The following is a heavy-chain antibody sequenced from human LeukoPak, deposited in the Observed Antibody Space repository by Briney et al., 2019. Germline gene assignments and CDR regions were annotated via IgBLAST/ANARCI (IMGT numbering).Heavy chain of an antibody. V-gene: IGHV4-59*01. Sequence: SETLSFTCTVSGGSISSYYWSWLRQPPGKGLEWIGYIYYSGSTNYNPSLKSRVTISVDTSKNQFSLKLSSVTAADTAVYYCARVQVGATGIWFDPWGQGTLVTVSS. CDR3: ARVQVGATGIWFDP. J-gene: IGHJ5*02. CDR2: IYYSGST. CDR1: GGSISSYY. D-gene: IGHD1-26*01.